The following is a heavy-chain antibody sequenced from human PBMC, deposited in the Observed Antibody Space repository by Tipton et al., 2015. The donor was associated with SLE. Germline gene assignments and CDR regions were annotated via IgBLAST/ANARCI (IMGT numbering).Heavy chain of an antibody. J-gene: IGHJ3*02. Sequence: QLVQSGAEVKKPGESLKISCKGSGYSFTSYWIGWVRQMPGKGLEWMGIIYAGDSDTRYSPSFQGQVAISADKSISAADLQWSSMKASDAAMYFYARICCVMFVQEGDALDIWGQGTMVSVSS. CDR3: ARICCVMFVQEGDALDI. V-gene: IGHV5-51*03. CDR1: GYSFTSYW. D-gene: IGHD3-10*02. CDR2: IYAGDSDT.